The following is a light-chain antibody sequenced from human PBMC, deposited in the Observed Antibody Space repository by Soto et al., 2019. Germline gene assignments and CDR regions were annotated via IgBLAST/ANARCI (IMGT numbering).Light chain of an antibody. V-gene: IGKV2-28*01. CDR1: QSLLHSNGYNY. Sequence: DIVMTQSPLSLPVTPGEPASISCRSSQSLLHSNGYNYLDWYLQKPGQSPQLLIYLGSNRASGVPDRFRVSGSSTDFTLKISRVEAEDVGVYYCMQALQTPPAFVQGTRLEIK. J-gene: IGKJ5*01. CDR2: LGS. CDR3: MQALQTPPA.